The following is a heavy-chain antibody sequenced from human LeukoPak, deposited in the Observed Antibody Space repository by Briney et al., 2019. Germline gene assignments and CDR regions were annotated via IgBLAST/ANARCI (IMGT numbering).Heavy chain of an antibody. J-gene: IGHJ6*03. D-gene: IGHD3-10*01. CDR3: ARGARPLLLWFGELYYYYYMDV. Sequence: ASVKVSCKASGYTLTSYDINWVRQATGQGLEWMGWMNPNSGNTGYAQKFQGRVTMTRNTSISTAYMELSSLRSEDTAVYYCARGARPLLLWFGELYYYYYMDVWGKGTTVTISS. CDR2: MNPNSGNT. CDR1: GYTLTSYD. V-gene: IGHV1-8*01.